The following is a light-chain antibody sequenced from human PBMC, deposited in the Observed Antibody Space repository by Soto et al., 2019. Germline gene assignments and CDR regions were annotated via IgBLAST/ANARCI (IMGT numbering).Light chain of an antibody. CDR2: DVS. V-gene: IGLV2-14*01. CDR3: SSYTSSSVV. CDR1: SSDVGGYNY. Sequence: QSALTQPASVSGSPGQAITISCPGTSSDVGGYNYVSWYQQHPGKAPKLMIYDVSNRPSGVSNRFSGSKSSNTASLTISGLQAEDEADYYCSSYTSSSVVFGGGTKVSVL. J-gene: IGLJ2*01.